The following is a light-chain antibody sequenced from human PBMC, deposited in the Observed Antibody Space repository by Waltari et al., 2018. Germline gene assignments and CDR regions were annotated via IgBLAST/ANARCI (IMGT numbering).Light chain of an antibody. CDR2: DVS. V-gene: IGLV2-14*03. CDR1: SSDVGYYNY. J-gene: IGLJ2*01. Sequence: QSALTQPASVSGSPGQSITISCTGTSSDVGYYNYVSWYQQPPGKAPKLMIYDVSNRPSGVSNRFSGSKSGNTASLTISGLQAEDEADYYCSSYTRRSTHVVFGGGTKLTAL. CDR3: SSYTRRSTHVV.